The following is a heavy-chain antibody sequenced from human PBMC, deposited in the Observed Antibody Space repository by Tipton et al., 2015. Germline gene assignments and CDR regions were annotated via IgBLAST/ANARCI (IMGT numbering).Heavy chain of an antibody. CDR1: GFTFDDYA. V-gene: IGHV3-43D*03. D-gene: IGHD3-10*01. CDR3: AKDKGHGPGTHSNFGGLDS. J-gene: IGHJ5*01. Sequence: SLRLSCAASGFTFDDYAMHWVRQIPGKGLEWVSLITRDGDTTYYADSVKGRFTISRDNSKSSLYLQMNSLSAEDAALYFCAKDKGHGPGTHSNFGGLDSWGQGTLVTVSS. CDR2: ITRDGDTT.